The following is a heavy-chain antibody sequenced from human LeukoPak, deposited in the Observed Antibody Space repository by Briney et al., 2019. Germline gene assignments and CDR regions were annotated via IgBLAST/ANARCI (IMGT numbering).Heavy chain of an antibody. CDR3: ARRVSTMIVVVIGVFDY. CDR2: INHSGST. CDR1: GGSFSGYY. Sequence: SETLSLTCAVYGGSFSGYYWSWIRQPPGKGLEWIGEINHSGSTNYNPPLKSRVTISVDTSKNQFSLKLSSVTAADTAVYYCARRVSTMIVVVIGVFDYWGQGTLVTVSS. J-gene: IGHJ4*02. D-gene: IGHD3-22*01. V-gene: IGHV4-34*01.